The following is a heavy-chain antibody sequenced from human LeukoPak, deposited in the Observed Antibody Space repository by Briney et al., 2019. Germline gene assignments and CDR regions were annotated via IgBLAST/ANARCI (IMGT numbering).Heavy chain of an antibody. D-gene: IGHD6-19*01. V-gene: IGHV3-9*01. J-gene: IGHJ6*02. CDR1: GFTFDDYA. CDR3: AKEEGSGVGYYYYGMDV. CDR2: ISSNSGSI. Sequence: QTGGSLRLSCAASGFTFDDYAMHWVRQAPGKGLEWVSGISSNSGSIGYADSVKGRFTISRDNAKNSLYLQMNSLRAEDTALYYCAKEEGSGVGYYYYGMDVWGQGTTVTVSS.